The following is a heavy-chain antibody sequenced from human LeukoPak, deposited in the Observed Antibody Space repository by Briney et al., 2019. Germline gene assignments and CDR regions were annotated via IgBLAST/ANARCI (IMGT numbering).Heavy chain of an antibody. J-gene: IGHJ4*02. CDR1: GFTFSSYS. D-gene: IGHD3-3*01. Sequence: GGSLRLSCAASGFTFSSYSMNWVRRAPGKGLEWVSSISSSSSYIYYADSVKGRFTISRDNAKNSLYLQMNSLRAEDTAVYYCARDYDFWSGYQTNYFDYWGQGTLVTVSS. CDR3: ARDYDFWSGYQTNYFDY. V-gene: IGHV3-21*01. CDR2: ISSSSSYI.